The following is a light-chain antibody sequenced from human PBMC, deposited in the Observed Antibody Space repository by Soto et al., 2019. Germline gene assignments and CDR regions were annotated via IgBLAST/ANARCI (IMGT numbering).Light chain of an antibody. J-gene: IGLJ3*02. Sequence: QSVLTQPPSASGTPGQRVTISCSGSSSNIGSNYVYWYQQLPGTAPKLLIYRNNQRPSGVPDRFSGSKSGTSASLAISGLRSEDEAEYYCAAWDDSLSGNCVFGGGTKLTVL. CDR3: AAWDDSLSGNCV. CDR1: SSNIGSNY. V-gene: IGLV1-47*01. CDR2: RNN.